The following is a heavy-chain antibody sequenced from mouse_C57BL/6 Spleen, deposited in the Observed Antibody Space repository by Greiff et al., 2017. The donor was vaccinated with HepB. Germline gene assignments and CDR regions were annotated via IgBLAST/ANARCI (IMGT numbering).Heavy chain of an antibody. CDR1: GFNFTDFY. Sequence: VQLKESGAELVKPGASVKLSCTASGFNFTDFYMHWVKQRPEQGLEWIGRIDPENGDTKYAPKFQGKATITADTSSNTAYLQLSSLTSEDSAVYCCDSARQLRPQYYDIDYWGQGTTVTVSS. V-gene: IGHV14-2*01. CDR2: IDPENGDT. D-gene: IGHD3-2*02. J-gene: IGHJ4*01. CDR3: DSARQLRPQYYDIDY.